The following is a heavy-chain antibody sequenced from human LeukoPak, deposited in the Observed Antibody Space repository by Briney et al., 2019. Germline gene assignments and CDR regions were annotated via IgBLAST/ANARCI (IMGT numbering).Heavy chain of an antibody. V-gene: IGHV6-1*01. CDR3: ARQSYSRFDP. CDR1: GDSVSSNRVA. Sequence: QTLSHTRAISGDSVSSNRVAWNWFRQSPSRGLEWLGRTYYTSKWKNDYAESVQSRIAVNPDTSKNQFSLHLNSVTPEDTAVYYCARQSYSRFDPWGQGGLVTVSS. D-gene: IGHD4-11*01. J-gene: IGHJ5*02. CDR2: TYYTSKWKN.